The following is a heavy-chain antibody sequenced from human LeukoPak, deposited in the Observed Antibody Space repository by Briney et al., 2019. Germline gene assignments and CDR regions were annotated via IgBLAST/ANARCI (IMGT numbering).Heavy chain of an antibody. CDR2: INHSGST. V-gene: IGHV4-34*01. Sequence: PSETLSLTCAVYGGSFSGYYWSWIRQPPGKGLEWIGEINHSGSTNYNPSLKSRVTISVDTSKNQFSLKLSSVTAADTAVYYCARDLSWYGMDVWGQGTTVTVSS. CDR1: GGSFSGYY. CDR3: ARDLSWYGMDV. J-gene: IGHJ6*02.